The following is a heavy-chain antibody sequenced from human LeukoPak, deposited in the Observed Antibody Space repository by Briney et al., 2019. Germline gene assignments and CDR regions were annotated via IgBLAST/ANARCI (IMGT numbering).Heavy chain of an antibody. CDR2: ISYDGSNK. CDR3: ASGGYSSGWYRGYFDY. J-gene: IGHJ4*02. D-gene: IGHD6-19*01. V-gene: IGHV3-30-3*01. Sequence: PGGSLRLSCAASGFTFSSYAMSWVRQAPGKGLEWVAVISYDGSNKYYADSVKGRFTISRDNSKNTLYLQMNSLRAEDTAVYYCASGGYSSGWYRGYFDYWGQGTLVTVSS. CDR1: GFTFSSYA.